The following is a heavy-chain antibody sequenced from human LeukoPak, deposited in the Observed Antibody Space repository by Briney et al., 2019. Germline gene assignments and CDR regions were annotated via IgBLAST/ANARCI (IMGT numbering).Heavy chain of an antibody. CDR1: GFTFSSYA. Sequence: GGSLRLSCAASGFTFSSYATSWVRQAPGKGLEWVSAISGSGGSTYYADSVKGRFTISRDNSKNTLYLQMNSLRAEDTAVYYCAKDLLVVIIGGPDAFDIWGQGTMVTVSS. CDR3: AKDLLVVIIGGPDAFDI. CDR2: ISGSGGST. V-gene: IGHV3-23*01. D-gene: IGHD3-22*01. J-gene: IGHJ3*02.